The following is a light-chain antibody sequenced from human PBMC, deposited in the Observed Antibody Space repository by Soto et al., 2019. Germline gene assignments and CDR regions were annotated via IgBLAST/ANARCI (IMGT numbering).Light chain of an antibody. J-gene: IGKJ1*01. CDR2: KAS. V-gene: IGKV1-5*03. CDR3: QQYNSYSWT. Sequence: DIHMTQDPSTLSASVGYRVTITCRAGQSISSWLAWYQQKPGKAPKLLIYKASSLESGVPSRFSGSGSGTEVTLTISSLQPDDFEPYYCQQYNSYSWTFGQGTKVDIK. CDR1: QSISSW.